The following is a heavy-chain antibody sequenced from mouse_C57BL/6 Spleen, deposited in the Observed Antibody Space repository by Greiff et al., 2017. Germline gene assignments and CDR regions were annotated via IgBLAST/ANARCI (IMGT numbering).Heavy chain of an antibody. D-gene: IGHD2-4*01. J-gene: IGHJ4*01. V-gene: IGHV1-80*01. CDR2: IYPGDGDT. CDR1: GYAFSSYW. Sequence: VQLQQSGAELVKPGASVKISCKASGYAFSSYWMNWVKQRPGKGLEWIGQIYPGDGDTNYNGKFKGKATLTADKSSSTAYMQLSSLTSEDSAVYFCARGSLYYDYDGYSMDYWGQGTSVTVSS. CDR3: ARGSLYYDYDGYSMDY.